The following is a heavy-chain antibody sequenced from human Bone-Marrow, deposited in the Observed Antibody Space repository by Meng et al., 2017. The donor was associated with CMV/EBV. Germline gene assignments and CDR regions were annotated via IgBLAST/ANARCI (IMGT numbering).Heavy chain of an antibody. CDR3: ARRLLPAALYDFDI. CDR1: VAIVSSNSAT. Sequence: WAIFVAIVSSNSATWTWIRQSPSRCLEWLGRTYYRYQWYNDFAVSVNSRITIEPDTNNNQFSLQMNSVPADDASVYCCARRLLPAALYDFDIWGQGTMVTVSS. D-gene: IGHD2-2*01. CDR2: TYYRYQWYN. J-gene: IGHJ3*02. V-gene: IGHV6-1*01.